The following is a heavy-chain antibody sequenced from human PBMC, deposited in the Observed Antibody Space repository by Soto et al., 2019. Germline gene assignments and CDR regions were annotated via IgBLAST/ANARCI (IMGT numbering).Heavy chain of an antibody. Sequence: PGGSLRLSCAASGFTFSSYAMHWVRQAPGKGLEYVSAISSNGGSTYYANSVKGRFTISRDNSKNTLYLQMGSLRAEDMAVYYCARARNVLRFLVPVDYWGQGTLVTVSS. CDR2: ISSNGGST. CDR3: ARARNVLRFLVPVDY. V-gene: IGHV3-64*01. CDR1: GFTFSSYA. J-gene: IGHJ4*02. D-gene: IGHD3-3*01.